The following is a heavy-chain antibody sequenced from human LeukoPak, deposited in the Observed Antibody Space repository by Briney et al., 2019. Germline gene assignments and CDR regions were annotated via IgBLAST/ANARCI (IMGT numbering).Heavy chain of an antibody. Sequence: ASVKVSCKAVGYTFTNYVLHWVRQAPGQRLEWMGWINAGNGNTKYSQKFQGRVTITRDTSASTACMELSSLRPEDTAIYYCARDLGGQWLVFDYWGQGTLVTVSS. CDR1: GYTFTNYV. J-gene: IGHJ4*02. D-gene: IGHD6-19*01. V-gene: IGHV1-3*01. CDR2: INAGNGNT. CDR3: ARDLGGQWLVFDY.